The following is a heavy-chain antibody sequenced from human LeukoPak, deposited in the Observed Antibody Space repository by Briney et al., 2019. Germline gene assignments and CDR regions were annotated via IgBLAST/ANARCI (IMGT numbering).Heavy chain of an antibody. V-gene: IGHV1-18*01. CDR2: ISAYNGNT. D-gene: IGHD2-21*02. CDR3: ARGIGDRFRLQHVIDY. Sequence: GASVKVSCKASGYTFTSYGISWVRQAPGQGLEWMGWISAYNGNTNYAQKLQGRVTMTTDTSTSTAYMELRSLRSDDTAVYYCARGIGDRFRLQHVIDYWGQGTLVTVSP. CDR1: GYTFTSYG. J-gene: IGHJ4*02.